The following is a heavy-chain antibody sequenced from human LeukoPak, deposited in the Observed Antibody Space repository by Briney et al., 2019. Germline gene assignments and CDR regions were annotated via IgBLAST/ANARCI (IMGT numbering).Heavy chain of an antibody. CDR3: ARTLTMVRGVTPAY. V-gene: IGHV1-2*02. CDR2: INPNTGDT. D-gene: IGHD3-10*01. CDR1: GYTFTGYY. Sequence: ASVKVSCKGSGYTFTGYYIHWVRQAPGQGLEWMGWINPNTGDTNYAQNFQGRVTMTRDTSMSIAYMELSRLRSGDTAVYYCARTLTMVRGVTPAYWGQGTLVTVSS. J-gene: IGHJ4*02.